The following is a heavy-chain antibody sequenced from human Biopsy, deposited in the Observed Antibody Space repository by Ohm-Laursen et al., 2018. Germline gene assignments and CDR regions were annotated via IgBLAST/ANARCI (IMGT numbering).Heavy chain of an antibody. Sequence: SETLSLTWTLSGDSITRSYWSWIRQSPGKGLEWIGYVSYSGNTKYNPSLKSRVIISADTSKNQFSLKLSSVTAADTAMYYCAAYYYDSSGYFYAFHYWGQGTLVTVSS. CDR1: GDSITRSY. D-gene: IGHD3-22*01. CDR2: VSYSGNT. V-gene: IGHV4-59*08. CDR3: AAYYYDSSGYFYAFHY. J-gene: IGHJ4*02.